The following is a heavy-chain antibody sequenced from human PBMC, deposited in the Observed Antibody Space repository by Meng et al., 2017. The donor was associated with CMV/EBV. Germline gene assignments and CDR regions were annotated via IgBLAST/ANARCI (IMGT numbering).Heavy chain of an antibody. J-gene: IGHJ4*02. CDR1: GGFMSSGGYS. V-gene: IGHV4-31*03. CDR3: ASSGN. CDR2: IYYSGST. D-gene: IGHD1-1*01. Sequence: QLQLLHSGPGVVEPSHTLSLTCTVAGGFMSSGGYSWSWIRQYPGKGLEWIGYIYYSGSTYYNPSLKSRVTISVDTSKNQFSLKLSSVTAADTAVYYCASSGNWGQGTLVTVSS.